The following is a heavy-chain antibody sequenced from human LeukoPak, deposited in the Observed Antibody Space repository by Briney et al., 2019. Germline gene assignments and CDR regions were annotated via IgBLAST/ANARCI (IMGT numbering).Heavy chain of an antibody. D-gene: IGHD1-7*01. CDR3: ATFDRHFNNWYYFS. CDR1: GYTFTSLG. CDR2: ISANNGNT. Sequence: GASVKVSCKASGYTFTSLGFSWVRQAPGLGLEWMGWISANNGNTNYAQKLQGRVTMTTDTSTNTAYMELRSLRSDDTGVYYCATFDRHFNNWYYFSWGQGTLVPVSS. J-gene: IGHJ4*02. V-gene: IGHV1-18*01.